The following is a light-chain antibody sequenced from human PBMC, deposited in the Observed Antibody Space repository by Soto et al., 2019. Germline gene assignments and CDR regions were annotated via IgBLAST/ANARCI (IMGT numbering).Light chain of an antibody. CDR2: EVS. Sequence: QSVLTQPASVSGSPGQSITISCTGTSSDVGGYNYVSWYQHHPGKAPKLLIYEVSNRPSGVSDRFSGSKSGNTASLTISGLQTEDEADYYCSSYTSSVTLDFGGGTKLTFL. CDR1: SSDVGGYNY. V-gene: IGLV2-14*01. CDR3: SSYTSSVTLD. J-gene: IGLJ2*01.